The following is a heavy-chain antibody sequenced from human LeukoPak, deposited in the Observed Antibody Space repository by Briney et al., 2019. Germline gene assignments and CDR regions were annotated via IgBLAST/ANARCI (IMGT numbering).Heavy chain of an antibody. CDR1: GGSISSYY. CDR3: ARVPVTVAGNNWSDP. D-gene: IGHD6-19*01. Sequence: SETLSLTCTVSGGSISSYYWSWIRQPPGKGLEWIGYVYYSGSTNYNPSLKSRVTISVDTSKNQFSLKLSSVTAADTAVYYCARVPVTVAGNNWSDPWGQGTLVTVSS. V-gene: IGHV4-59*01. CDR2: VYYSGST. J-gene: IGHJ5*02.